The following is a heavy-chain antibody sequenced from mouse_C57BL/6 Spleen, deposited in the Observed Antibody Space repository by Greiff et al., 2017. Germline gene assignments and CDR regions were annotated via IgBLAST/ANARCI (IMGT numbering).Heavy chain of an antibody. CDR2: ISYDGSN. CDR3: AIITTVVATDYAMDY. V-gene: IGHV3-6*01. D-gene: IGHD1-1*01. CDR1: GYSITSGYY. Sequence: EVQVVESGPGLVKPSQSLSLTCSVTGYSITSGYYWNWIRQFPGNKLEWMGYISYDGSNNYNPSLKNRISITRDTSKNQFFLKLNSVTTEDTATYYCAIITTVVATDYAMDYWGQGTSVTVSS. J-gene: IGHJ4*01.